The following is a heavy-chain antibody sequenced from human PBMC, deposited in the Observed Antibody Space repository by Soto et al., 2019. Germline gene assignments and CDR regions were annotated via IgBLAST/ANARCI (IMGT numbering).Heavy chain of an antibody. J-gene: IGHJ6*02. CDR1: GGSVSSGDYF. Sequence: LSLTCTVSGGSVSSGDYFWSWLRQSPGKRLEWIAYIYYSGCTNYNPSLKSRATISVDTSKSQVSLTLTSMTAADAALYYCARSPNYYYYGFDVWGQGTAVTVSS. D-gene: IGHD3-10*01. CDR3: ARSPNYYYYGFDV. V-gene: IGHV4-61*08. CDR2: IYYSGCT.